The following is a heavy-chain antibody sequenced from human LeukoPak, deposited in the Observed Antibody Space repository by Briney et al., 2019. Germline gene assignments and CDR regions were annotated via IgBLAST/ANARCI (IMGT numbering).Heavy chain of an antibody. CDR1: GYSFTSYW. CDR2: IYPGDSDT. V-gene: IGHV5-51*01. D-gene: IGHD3-22*01. J-gene: IGHJ4*02. Sequence: GESLKISCKGSGYSFTSYWIGWVRQMPGKGLEWMGIIYPGDSDTRYSPSFQGQVTISVDKSISTAYLQWSSLKASDTAMYYCARHPSQAEVVISDFDCWGPGTLVSVSS. CDR3: ARHPSQAEVVISDFDC.